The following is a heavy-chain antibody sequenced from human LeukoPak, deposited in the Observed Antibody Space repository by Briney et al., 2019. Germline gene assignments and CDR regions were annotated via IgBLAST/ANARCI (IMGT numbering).Heavy chain of an antibody. D-gene: IGHD6-13*01. Sequence: PGGSLRLSCAASGFTFSSYAMSWVRQAPGKGLEWVSAISGSGGSTYYANSVKGRFTISRDNSKNTLYLQMNSLRAEDTAVYYCARRARVIAAASMIDYWGQGTLVTVSS. J-gene: IGHJ4*02. CDR1: GFTFSSYA. CDR2: ISGSGGST. V-gene: IGHV3-23*01. CDR3: ARRARVIAAASMIDY.